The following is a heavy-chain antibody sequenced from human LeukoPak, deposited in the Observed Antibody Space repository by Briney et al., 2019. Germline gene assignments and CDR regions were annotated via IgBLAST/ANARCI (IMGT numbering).Heavy chain of an antibody. Sequence: SETLSLTCTVSYYSISSGYYWGWIRQPPGKGLEWIGIIYHSGNTYYNPSLKSRVTISVHTSKNQFSLKVSSVTAADTAVYYCARDSGVTGNFDIWGQGTMVTVSS. V-gene: IGHV4-38-2*02. CDR3: ARDSGVTGNFDI. J-gene: IGHJ3*02. D-gene: IGHD3-10*01. CDR2: IYHSGNT. CDR1: YYSISSGYY.